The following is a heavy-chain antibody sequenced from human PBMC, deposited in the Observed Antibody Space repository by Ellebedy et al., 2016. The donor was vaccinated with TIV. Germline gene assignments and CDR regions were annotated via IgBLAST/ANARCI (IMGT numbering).Heavy chain of an antibody. CDR3: TRGEGGNYRNYYYYGMDV. D-gene: IGHD1-26*01. Sequence: GESLKISXAVSGFTFSDHYMDWVRQAPGKGLEWVGRTRNKANSYTTEYAASVKGRFTISRDDSKNSLYLQMHSLKTEDTAVYYCTRGEGGNYRNYYYYGMDVWGQGTTVTVSS. J-gene: IGHJ6*02. CDR1: GFTFSDHY. V-gene: IGHV3-72*01. CDR2: TRNKANSYTT.